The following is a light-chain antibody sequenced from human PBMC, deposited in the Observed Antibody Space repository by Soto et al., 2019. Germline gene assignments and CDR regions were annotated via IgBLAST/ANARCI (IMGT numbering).Light chain of an antibody. CDR1: LTISSTY. CDR2: AAS. Sequence: EIVLTQSPGTLSLSPGDRATLSCRASLTISSTYLAWYQQKPGQAPRLLIYAASTRATGIPDRFSGSGSGTDFTLTISRLEPEDFAVYYCQPYGSSPKTFGQGTKVEI. J-gene: IGKJ1*01. V-gene: IGKV3-20*01. CDR3: QPYGSSPKT.